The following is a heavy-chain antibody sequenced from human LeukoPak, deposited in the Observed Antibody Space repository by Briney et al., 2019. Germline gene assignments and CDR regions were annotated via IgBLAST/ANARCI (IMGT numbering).Heavy chain of an antibody. V-gene: IGHV4-59*01. CDR2: IYYRGST. CDR1: GGSISSYY. Sequence: SETLSLTCTVSGGSISSYYWSWIRQPPGKGLEWIGYIYYRGSTNYNPSLKSRVTISVDTSKNQFSLKLSSVTAADTAVYCCARNSYDRWYYFDYWGQGTLVTVSS. CDR3: ARNSYDRWYYFDY. D-gene: IGHD3-22*01. J-gene: IGHJ4*02.